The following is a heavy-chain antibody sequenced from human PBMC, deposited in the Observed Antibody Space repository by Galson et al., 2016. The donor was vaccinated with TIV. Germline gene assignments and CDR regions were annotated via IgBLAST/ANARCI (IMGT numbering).Heavy chain of an antibody. Sequence: LTCTVSGGSISSSSYYWGWTRQPPGKGLEWIGSISYSGSTYYNPSLKSRVTISVDTSKNQFSLKLSSVTAADTAVYYCARTQGCSSTSCYMLYYYYYGMDVWGQGTTVTVSS. CDR3: ARTQGCSSTSCYMLYYYYYGMDV. CDR1: GGSISSSSYY. D-gene: IGHD2-2*02. V-gene: IGHV4-39*01. J-gene: IGHJ6*02. CDR2: ISYSGST.